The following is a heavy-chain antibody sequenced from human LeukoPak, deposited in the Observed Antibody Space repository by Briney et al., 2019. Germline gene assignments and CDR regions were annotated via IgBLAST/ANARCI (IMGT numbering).Heavy chain of an antibody. CDR3: AKDRAYYYDSSGYYGWFDP. D-gene: IGHD3-22*01. CDR1: GFTFSSYA. CDR2: ISGSGGST. V-gene: IGHV3-23*01. Sequence: AGRSLRLSCTGSGFTFSSYAMSWVRQAPGKGLEWVSAISGSGGSTYYADSVKGRFTISRDNSKNTLYLQMNSLRAEDTAVYYCAKDRAYYYDSSGYYGWFDPWGQGTLVTVSS. J-gene: IGHJ5*02.